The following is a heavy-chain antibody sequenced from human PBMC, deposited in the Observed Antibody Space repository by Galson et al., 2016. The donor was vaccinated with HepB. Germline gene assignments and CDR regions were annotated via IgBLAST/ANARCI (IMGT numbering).Heavy chain of an antibody. CDR3: TTGGYDFWSGSYELSSYAMDV. V-gene: IGHV3-15*07. D-gene: IGHD3-3*01. J-gene: IGHJ6*02. CDR2: IKTKSDGGRT. CDR1: GFSFSDAW. Sequence: SLRLSCAASGFSFSDAWMNWVRQAPGKGLEWVGRIKTKSDGGRTDYAAPVGGRFTLSRDDSETTLYLHMNNLRTEDTAVYYRTTGGYDFWSGSYELSSYAMDVWGQGTTVTVSS.